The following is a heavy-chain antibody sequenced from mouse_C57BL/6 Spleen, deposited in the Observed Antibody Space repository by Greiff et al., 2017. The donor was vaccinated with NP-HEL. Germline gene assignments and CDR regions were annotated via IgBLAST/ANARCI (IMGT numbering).Heavy chain of an antibody. CDR3: ASLHYYGSSYGYFDV. CDR1: GYTFTDYN. CDR2: INPNNGGT. J-gene: IGHJ1*03. Sequence: VQLQQSGPELVKPGASVKIPCKASGYTFTDYNMDWVKQSHGKSLEWIGDINPNNGGTIYNQKFKGKATLTVDKSSSTAYMELRSLTSEDTAVYYCASLHYYGSSYGYFDVWGTGTTVTVSS. D-gene: IGHD1-1*01. V-gene: IGHV1-18*01.